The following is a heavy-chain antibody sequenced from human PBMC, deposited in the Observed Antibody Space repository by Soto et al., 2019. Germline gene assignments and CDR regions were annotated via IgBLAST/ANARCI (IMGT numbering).Heavy chain of an antibody. Sequence: QMQLVQSGAEVKKPGSSVKVSCKASGGTLTNFINYPINWVRQAPGQGLEWMGGIVPNIGTVNYAQKFQGRVTITADKSTGTAYMELSSLRSEDTALDYCARRDTGGFLRYCDNWGQGTLVTVSS. D-gene: IGHD2-8*02. J-gene: IGHJ4*02. CDR3: ARRDTGGFLRYCDN. CDR1: GGTLTNFINYP. CDR2: IVPNIGTV. V-gene: IGHV1-69*06.